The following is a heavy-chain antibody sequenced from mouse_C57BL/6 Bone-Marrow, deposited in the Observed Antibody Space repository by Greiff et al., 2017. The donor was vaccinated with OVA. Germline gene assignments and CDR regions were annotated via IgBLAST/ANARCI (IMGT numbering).Heavy chain of an antibody. J-gene: IGHJ2*01. CDR3: ARVKFLY. CDR1: GYAFSSSW. CDR2: SYPGDGDT. Sequence: VQLQESGPELVKPGASVKISCKASGYAFSSSWMNWVKQRPGKGLEWIGRSYPGDGDTNYNGKFKGKATLTADKSSSTAYMQLSSLASEDSAVYFCARVKFLYWGQGTTLTVSS. V-gene: IGHV1-82*01.